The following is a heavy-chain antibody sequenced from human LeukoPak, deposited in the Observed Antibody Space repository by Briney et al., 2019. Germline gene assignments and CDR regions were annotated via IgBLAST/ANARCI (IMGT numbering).Heavy chain of an antibody. Sequence: GGSLRLSCAASGFTFSSYAMHWVRQAPGKGLEWVAVISYDGSNKYYADSVKGRFTISRDNSKNTLYLQMNSLRAEDTAVYYCARLSGILWFGELAEYFQHWGQGTLVTVSS. CDR3: ARLSGILWFGELAEYFQH. D-gene: IGHD3-10*01. J-gene: IGHJ1*01. V-gene: IGHV3-30-3*01. CDR1: GFTFSSYA. CDR2: ISYDGSNK.